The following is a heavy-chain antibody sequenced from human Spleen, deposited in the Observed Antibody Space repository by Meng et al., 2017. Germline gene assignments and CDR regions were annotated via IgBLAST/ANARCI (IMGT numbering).Heavy chain of an antibody. CDR1: GYRFTTHW. Sequence: GGSLRLSCQGSGYRFTTHWIGWVRQMPGKGLEWMGIIYPGDSDTKYSPSFQGQVTMSADKSISTAYLQLSSLKASDTAMYFGARSLGSPGYFYGMDVWGQGTTVTVSS. D-gene: IGHD3-10*01. J-gene: IGHJ6*02. CDR3: ARSLGSPGYFYGMDV. V-gene: IGHV5-51*01. CDR2: IYPGDSDT.